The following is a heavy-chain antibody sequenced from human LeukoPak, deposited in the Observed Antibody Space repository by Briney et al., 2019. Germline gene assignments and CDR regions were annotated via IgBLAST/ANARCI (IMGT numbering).Heavy chain of an antibody. Sequence: ASVKVSCKTSGYTFIDYYVHWVRKAPGQGLEWLGWINPNSGGTSNAQMLQGRVTLTRDTSINTAYMELRRLTCDDTAVYYCARDFIRGSSFAYRLLESWGQGTLVIVSS. CDR2: INPNSGGT. CDR1: GYTFIDYY. V-gene: IGHV1-2*02. J-gene: IGHJ4*02. D-gene: IGHD5-18*01. CDR3: ARDFIRGSSFAYRLLES.